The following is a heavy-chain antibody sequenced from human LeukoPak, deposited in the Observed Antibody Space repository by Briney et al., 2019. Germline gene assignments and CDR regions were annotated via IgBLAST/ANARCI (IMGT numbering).Heavy chain of an antibody. CDR1: GYTFTDYY. J-gene: IGHJ4*02. CDR2: INPYSGDT. D-gene: IGHD3-3*01. V-gene: IGHV1-2*02. CDR3: AKRNWSGPQPLFDF. Sequence: ASVKVSCKASGYTFTDYYIHWVRQAPGQGLEWMGWINPYSGDTNFAQNFQGRVTMTSDTSINTAYMELSRLRSDDTAIYYCAKRNWSGPQPLFDFWGQGTLVTVPS.